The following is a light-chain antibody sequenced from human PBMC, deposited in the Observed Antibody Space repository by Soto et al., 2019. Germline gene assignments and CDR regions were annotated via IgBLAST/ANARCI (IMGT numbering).Light chain of an antibody. CDR3: SSDAGSDSLV. CDR1: SSDVGGYNY. V-gene: IGLV2-8*01. J-gene: IGLJ2*01. CDR2: EVN. Sequence: QSALTQPPSASGSPGQSVTISCTGTSSDVGGYNYVSWYQQHPGKAPKLMIYEVNKRPSGVPDRFSGSKSGNTASLTVSGLQAEDEADYYCSSDAGSDSLVFGGGTQLTVL.